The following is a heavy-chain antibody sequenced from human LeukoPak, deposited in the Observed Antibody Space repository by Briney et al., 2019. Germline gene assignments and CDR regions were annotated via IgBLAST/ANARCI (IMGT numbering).Heavy chain of an antibody. CDR1: GYTFTGYY. D-gene: IGHD4-17*01. Sequence: ASAKVSCKASGYTFTGYYIHWVRQAPGQGLEWMGWINPNSGGTNYAQKFQGRVTMTRDTSISTAYMELSRLRSDDTAVYYCARYSTVTVYYFDYWGQGTLVTVSS. CDR2: INPNSGGT. V-gene: IGHV1-2*02. CDR3: ARYSTVTVYYFDY. J-gene: IGHJ4*02.